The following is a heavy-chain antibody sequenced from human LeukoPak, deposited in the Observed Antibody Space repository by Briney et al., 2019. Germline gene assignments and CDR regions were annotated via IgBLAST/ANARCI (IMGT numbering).Heavy chain of an antibody. CDR2: IYTSGGT. V-gene: IGHV4-61*02. D-gene: IGHD5-18*01. CDR3: ASAYTYASRFVY. J-gene: IGHJ4*02. Sequence: SQTLSLTCTVSGGSISSGDNYWSWIRQPAGKGLEWIGRIYTSGGTNYNPSLKSRVTISEDTSKNQFSLKLSSVTAADTAVYYCASAYTYASRFVYWGQGTLVIVSS. CDR1: GGSISSGDNY.